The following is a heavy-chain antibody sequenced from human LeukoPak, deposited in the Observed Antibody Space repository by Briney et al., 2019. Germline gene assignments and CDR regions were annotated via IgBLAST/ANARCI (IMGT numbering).Heavy chain of an antibody. V-gene: IGHV3-7*01. Sequence: GGSQRLSCAASGFTFSNYWMSWVRQAPGKGLEWVANIKQDGSEKYYVDSVKGRFTISRDNAKNSLILQMNSLRAEDTAVYYCARARLDSVVPAAKDGFDIWGQGTMVTVSS. J-gene: IGHJ3*02. D-gene: IGHD2-2*01. CDR3: ARARLDSVVPAAKDGFDI. CDR1: GFTFSNYW. CDR2: IKQDGSEK.